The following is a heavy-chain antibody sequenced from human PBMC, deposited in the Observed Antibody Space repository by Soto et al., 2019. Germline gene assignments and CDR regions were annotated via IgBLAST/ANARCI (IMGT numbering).Heavy chain of an antibody. J-gene: IGHJ3*02. CDR1: GFPLMSYA. Sequence: GGSLRLSCAASGFPLMSYAMSWVLQAPGKGLEWVSASSGSGGSTYYADSVKGRFTISRDNSKNTLYLQMNSLRAEDTAVYYCAKRLGSSGWYALVDAFDIWGQGTMVTVSS. V-gene: IGHV3-23*01. CDR2: SSGSGGST. D-gene: IGHD6-19*01. CDR3: AKRLGSSGWYALVDAFDI.